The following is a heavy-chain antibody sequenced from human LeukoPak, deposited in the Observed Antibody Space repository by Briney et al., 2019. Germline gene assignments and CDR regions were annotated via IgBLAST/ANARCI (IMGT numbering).Heavy chain of an antibody. V-gene: IGHV3-64D*09. CDR3: ARAITMVSPFDY. J-gene: IGHJ4*02. D-gene: IGHD3-10*01. Sequence: PGGSLRLSCSGSGFTFSRHNMHWVRQAPGKGLEYVSAISYNGDSTCYVDSVKGRLTISRDNSKNTLDLQMSSLRAEDTAVYYCARAITMVSPFDYWGQGTLVTVSS. CDR2: ISYNGDST. CDR1: GFTFSRHN.